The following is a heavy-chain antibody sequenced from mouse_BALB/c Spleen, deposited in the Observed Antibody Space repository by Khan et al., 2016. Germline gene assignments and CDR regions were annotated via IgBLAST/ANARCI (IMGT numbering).Heavy chain of an antibody. J-gene: IGHJ2*01. CDR1: GYSFTSYW. V-gene: IGHV1S126*01. D-gene: IGHD3-3*01. Sequence: QVQLPQSGPQLVRPGASVKISCKASGYSFTSYWIHWVKQRPGQGLDWIGMIDPSDSETKLDPNFRDKATLTVDNSSRTAYMQLSSPTSEDSAIYYCTRREGVWGQGTTLTVSS. CDR2: IDPSDSET. CDR3: TRREGV.